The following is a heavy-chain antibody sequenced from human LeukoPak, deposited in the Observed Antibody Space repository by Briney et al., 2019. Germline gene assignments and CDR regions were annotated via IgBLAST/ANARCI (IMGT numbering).Heavy chain of an antibody. CDR3: AKAVLGGGSPKGDYYYMDV. Sequence: QTGGSLRLSCAASGFTFSSYAMSWVRQAPRKGLEWVSAISGSGGSTCCADSVKGRFTISRDNSKNTLYLQMNSLRVEDTAVYYCAKAVLGGGSPKGDYYYMDVWGKGTTVTISS. V-gene: IGHV3-23*01. J-gene: IGHJ6*03. D-gene: IGHD3-16*01. CDR2: ISGSGGST. CDR1: GFTFSSYA.